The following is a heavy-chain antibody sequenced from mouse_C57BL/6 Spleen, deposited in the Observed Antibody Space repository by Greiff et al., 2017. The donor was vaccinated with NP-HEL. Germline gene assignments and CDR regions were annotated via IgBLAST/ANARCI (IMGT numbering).Heavy chain of an antibody. CDR2: INPNNGGT. CDR1: GYTFTDYY. Sequence: EVQLQQSGPELVKPGASVKISCKASGYTFTDYYMNWVKQSHGKSLEWIGDINPNNGGTSYNQKFKGKATLTVDKSSSTAYMELRSLTSEDSAVYYCVHYYGSRGFAYWGQGTLVTVSA. D-gene: IGHD1-1*01. V-gene: IGHV1-26*01. J-gene: IGHJ3*01. CDR3: VHYYGSRGFAY.